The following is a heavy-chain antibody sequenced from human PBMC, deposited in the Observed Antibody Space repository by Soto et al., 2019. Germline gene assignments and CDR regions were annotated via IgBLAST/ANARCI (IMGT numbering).Heavy chain of an antibody. D-gene: IGHD4-17*01. CDR1: GFSLSTSGVG. Sequence: QITLKESGPTLVKPTQTLTLTCTFSGFSLSTSGVGVGWIRQPPGKALEWLALIYWDDDKRYSPSLKSRLTITKDTSKNQVVLTMTNMDPVDTATYYGAHSVPTMVTTSHFDYWGQGTLVTVSS. V-gene: IGHV2-5*02. CDR2: IYWDDDK. CDR3: AHSVPTMVTTSHFDY. J-gene: IGHJ4*02.